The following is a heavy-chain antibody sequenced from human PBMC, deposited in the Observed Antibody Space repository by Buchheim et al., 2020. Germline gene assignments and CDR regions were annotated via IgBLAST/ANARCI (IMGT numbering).Heavy chain of an antibody. CDR1: GFTVSSNY. D-gene: IGHD3-10*01. J-gene: IGHJ4*02. CDR3: ARDLLTMVRGDPTDY. V-gene: IGHV3-7*01. CDR2: IKQDGSEK. Sequence: EVQLVESGGGLVQPGGSLRLSCAASGFTVSSNYMSWVRQAPGKGLEWVANIKQDGSEKYYVDSVKGRFTISRDNAKNSLYLQMNSLRAEDTAVYYCARDLLTMVRGDPTDYWGQGTL.